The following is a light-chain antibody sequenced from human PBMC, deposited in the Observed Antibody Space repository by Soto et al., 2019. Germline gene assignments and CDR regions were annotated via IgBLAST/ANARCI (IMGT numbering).Light chain of an antibody. V-gene: IGLV2-14*01. Sequence: QSALTQPASVSGSPGQSITISCTGTSSDVGGYNYVSWYQQHPGKAPKLMIYDVSNRPSGVSNRFSGSKSDNTAPLTISGLQAEDEADYYRSSYTSSSSNYVFGTGTKVTVL. CDR3: SSYTSSSSNYV. J-gene: IGLJ1*01. CDR1: SSDVGGYNY. CDR2: DVS.